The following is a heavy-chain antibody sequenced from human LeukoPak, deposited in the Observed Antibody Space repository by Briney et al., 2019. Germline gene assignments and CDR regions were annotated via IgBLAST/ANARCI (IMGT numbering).Heavy chain of an antibody. V-gene: IGHV3-23*01. J-gene: IGHJ4*02. CDR2: IGGSGENT. CDR3: AKGRGTTVTSAANY. Sequence: PGGSLRLSCAASGFTFSSYAMSWVRQAPGKGLEWVSRIGGSGENTFYADSVKDRFTISRDNSKNTLFLQMNSLRAEDTAVYYCAKGRGTTVTSAANYWGQGTLVTVSS. CDR1: GFTFSSYA. D-gene: IGHD4-17*01.